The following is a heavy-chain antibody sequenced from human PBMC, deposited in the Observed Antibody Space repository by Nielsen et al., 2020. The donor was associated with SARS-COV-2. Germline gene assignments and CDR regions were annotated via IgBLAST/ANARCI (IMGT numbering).Heavy chain of an antibody. J-gene: IGHJ4*02. Sequence: SLKISCAASGFTFDDYAMHWVRQAPGKGLEWVSGISWNSGSIGYADSVKGRFTISRDNAKNSLYLQMNSLRAEDTAVYYCARDQIGSPMVRGVIYYWGQGTLVTVSS. CDR3: ARDQIGSPMVRGVIYY. CDR1: GFTFDDYA. V-gene: IGHV3-9*01. CDR2: ISWNSGSI. D-gene: IGHD3-10*01.